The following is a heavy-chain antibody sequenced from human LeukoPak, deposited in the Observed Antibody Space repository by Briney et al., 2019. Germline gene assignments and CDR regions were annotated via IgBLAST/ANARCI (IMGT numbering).Heavy chain of an antibody. CDR1: GYTLTELS. D-gene: IGHD1-26*01. Sequence: GASVKVSCKVSGYTLTELSMHWVRQAPGKGLEWMGGFDPEDGETIYAQKFKGRVTMTEDTSTDTAYMELSSLRSEDTAVYYCATESITGATTSDYYYYMDVWGKGTTVTVSS. CDR3: ATESITGATTSDYYYYMDV. J-gene: IGHJ6*03. CDR2: FDPEDGET. V-gene: IGHV1-24*01.